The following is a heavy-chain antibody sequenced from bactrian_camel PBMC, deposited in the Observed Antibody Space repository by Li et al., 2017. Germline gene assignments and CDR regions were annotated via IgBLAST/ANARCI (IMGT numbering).Heavy chain of an antibody. CDR2: IDFTGSK. V-gene: IGHV3S55*01. D-gene: IGHD4*01. Sequence: HVQLVESGGGSVQAGGSLRLSCLASGFAVTDSDMGWYRQTPGNECEKVATIDFTGSKYYIESTKGRFTASLDNVQNTVYLHMNSLKYEDTAVYYCASLSAVASTSMKSHWGQGTQVTVS. CDR3: ASLSAVASTSMKSH. CDR1: GFAVTDSD. J-gene: IGHJ4*01.